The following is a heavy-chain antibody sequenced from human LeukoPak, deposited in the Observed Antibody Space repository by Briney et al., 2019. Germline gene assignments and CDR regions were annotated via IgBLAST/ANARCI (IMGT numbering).Heavy chain of an antibody. CDR1: GFSFSTYS. J-gene: IGHJ2*01. Sequence: GGSLRLSCAASGFSFSTYSMNWVRQAPGEGLEWLSYISGDSNTICYADSVKGRFTISRDNAKTSLYLQMNTLRDDDTAVYYCARDRAAPTWFFDLWGRGTLVLVSS. V-gene: IGHV3-48*02. D-gene: IGHD2-15*01. CDR2: ISGDSNTI. CDR3: ARDRAAPTWFFDL.